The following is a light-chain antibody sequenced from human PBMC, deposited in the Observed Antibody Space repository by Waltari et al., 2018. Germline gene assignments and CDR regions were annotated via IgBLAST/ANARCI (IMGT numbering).Light chain of an antibody. CDR3: SSYTRSSRLV. CDR1: SSDIGANDY. J-gene: IGLJ2*01. Sequence: QSALTQPASVSGSPGQSITISCTGTSSDIGANDYFPWYQQHPGKAPQLIIFDVDKRPSGISIRFSASKSDNTASLTISGLQAEDEADYYCSSYTRSSRLVFGGGTKLVVL. V-gene: IGLV2-14*03. CDR2: DVD.